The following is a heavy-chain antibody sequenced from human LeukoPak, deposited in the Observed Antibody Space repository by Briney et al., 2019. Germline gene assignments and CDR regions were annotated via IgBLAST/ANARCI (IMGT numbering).Heavy chain of an antibody. D-gene: IGHD2-2*01. CDR3: ARNVQGRNYCSTTSCYYYYYMDV. V-gene: IGHV4-4*02. Sequence: PSETLSLTCAVSGGSISSTNWWSWVRQPPGKGLEWIGEIYHSGSTNYNASLKSRVTISIDKSKNQFSLKLSSVTAADTAVYYCARNVQGRNYCSTTSCYYYYYMDVWGKGTTVTVSS. CDR1: GGSISSTNW. CDR2: IYHSGST. J-gene: IGHJ6*03.